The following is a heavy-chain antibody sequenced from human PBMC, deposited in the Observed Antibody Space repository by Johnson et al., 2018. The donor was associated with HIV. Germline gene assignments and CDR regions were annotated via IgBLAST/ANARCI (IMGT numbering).Heavy chain of an antibody. Sequence: QVQLVESGGALVKPGGSLRLSCAASGFKFDDNYMAWIRQSPGKGLEWVSYISSSGGTTHNADSVKGRFAISRNNADNSLYLQMNSLRVEDTALYFCARVGGATGAFDIWGQGTMVTVSS. CDR1: GFKFDDNY. J-gene: IGHJ3*02. CDR3: ARVGGATGAFDI. D-gene: IGHD1-26*01. V-gene: IGHV3-11*04. CDR2: ISSSGGTT.